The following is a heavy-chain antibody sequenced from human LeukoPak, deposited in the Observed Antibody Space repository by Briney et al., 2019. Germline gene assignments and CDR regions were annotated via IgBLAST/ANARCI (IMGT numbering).Heavy chain of an antibody. CDR1: GFTFTNYD. V-gene: IGHV1-69*13. D-gene: IGHD3-22*01. CDR3: ARGNYYDSSGYPRRFDY. J-gene: IGHJ4*02. CDR2: IIPIFGTA. Sequence: SVKVSCKATGFTFTNYDINWVRQATGQGLEWMGGIIPIFGTANYAQKFQGRVTITADESTSTAYMELSSLRSEDTAVYYCARGNYYDSSGYPRRFDYWGQGTLVTVSS.